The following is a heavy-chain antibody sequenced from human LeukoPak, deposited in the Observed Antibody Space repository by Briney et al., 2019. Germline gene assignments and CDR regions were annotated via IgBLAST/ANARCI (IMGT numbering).Heavy chain of an antibody. CDR1: GFTFYNYA. D-gene: IGHD3-22*01. Sequence: GRSLRLSCAASGFTFYNYAMHWVRQAPGKGLEWVSGISWNSGSIGYADSVKGRFTISRDNAKNSLYLQMNSLRAEDTALYYCAKDNGYYDSSGYDYWGREPWSPSPQ. CDR2: ISWNSGSI. V-gene: IGHV3-9*01. CDR3: AKDNGYYDSSGYDY. J-gene: IGHJ4*02.